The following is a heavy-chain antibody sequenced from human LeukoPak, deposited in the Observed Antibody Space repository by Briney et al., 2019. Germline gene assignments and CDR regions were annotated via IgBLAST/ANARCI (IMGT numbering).Heavy chain of an antibody. V-gene: IGHV3-43*02. Sequence: GGSLRLSCAASGFTFYDYAMHWVRHAPGKGLEWVSLISGDGGRTYYADSVKGRFTISRDNSKNSLYLQMNSLRKEDTALYYCAKGAGGPPHDYWGQGTLVTVSS. CDR1: GFTFYDYA. CDR2: ISGDGGRT. J-gene: IGHJ4*02. CDR3: AKGAGGPPHDY. D-gene: IGHD3-16*01.